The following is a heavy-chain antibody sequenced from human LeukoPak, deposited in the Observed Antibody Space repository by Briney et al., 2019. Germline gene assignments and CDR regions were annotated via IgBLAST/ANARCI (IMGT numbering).Heavy chain of an antibody. V-gene: IGHV3-23*01. CDR1: GFTFSSYA. Sequence: PGGSLRLSCAASGFTFSSYAMSWVRQAPGKGLEWVSAISGSGGSTYYADSVKGRFTISRDNSKNTLYLQMNSLRAEDTAVYYCAEEPEVARTLYYFDYWGQGTLVTVSS. CDR3: AEEPEVARTLYYFDY. J-gene: IGHJ4*02. CDR2: ISGSGGST. D-gene: IGHD5-12*01.